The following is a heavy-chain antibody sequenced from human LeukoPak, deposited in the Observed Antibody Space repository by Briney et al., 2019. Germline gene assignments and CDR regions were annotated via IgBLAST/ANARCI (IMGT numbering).Heavy chain of an antibody. V-gene: IGHV1-69*05. D-gene: IGHD2-2*02. CDR3: AIPSTGYCSSTSCYTGDYYFDY. CDR1: GGTFSSYA. J-gene: IGHJ4*02. Sequence: SVKVSCKASGGTFSSYAISWVRQAPGQGLEWMGGIIPILGTANYAQKFQGRVTITTDESTSTAYMELSRLRSEDTAVYYCAIPSTGYCSSTSCYTGDYYFDYWGQGTLVTVSS. CDR2: IIPILGTA.